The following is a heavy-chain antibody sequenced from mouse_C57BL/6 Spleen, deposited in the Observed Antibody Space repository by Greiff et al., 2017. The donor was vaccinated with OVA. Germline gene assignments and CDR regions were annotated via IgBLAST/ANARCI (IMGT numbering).Heavy chain of an antibody. CDR3: APAYYSNPYWYCDV. CDR1: GYSFTDYN. J-gene: IGHJ1*03. V-gene: IGHV1-39*01. D-gene: IGHD2-5*01. CDR2: INPNYGTT. Sequence: EVQLQQSGPELVKPGASVKISCKASGYSFTDYNMNWVKQSNGKSLEWIGVINPNYGTTSYNQKFKGKATLTVDQSSSTAYMQLNSLTSEDSAVYYCAPAYYSNPYWYCDVWGTGTTVTVSS.